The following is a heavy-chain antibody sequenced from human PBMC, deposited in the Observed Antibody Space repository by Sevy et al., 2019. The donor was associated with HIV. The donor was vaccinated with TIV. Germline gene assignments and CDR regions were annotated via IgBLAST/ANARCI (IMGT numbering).Heavy chain of an antibody. J-gene: IGHJ5*02. Sequence: ETLSLTCSVYIGSFSGYHWTWVRQAPGKGLEWVSGISGSGVITHYADSVRGRITISRDNSKNTLYLQMNSLRAEDTAKYYCAKDVDYDILTGPSNAWGQGTLVTVSS. CDR1: IGSFSGYH. CDR2: ISGSGVIT. CDR3: AKDVDYDILTGPSNA. V-gene: IGHV3-23*01. D-gene: IGHD3-9*01.